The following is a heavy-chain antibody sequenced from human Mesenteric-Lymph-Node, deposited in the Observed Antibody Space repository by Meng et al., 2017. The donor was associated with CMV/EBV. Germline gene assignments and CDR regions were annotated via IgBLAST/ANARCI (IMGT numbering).Heavy chain of an antibody. Sequence: GESLKISCAASGFTFSSYSMNWVRQAPGKGLEWVSSISSSSSYIYYADSVKGRFTISRDNAKNSLYLQMSSLRAEDTAVYYCARDGRDSNPDYWGQGTLVTVSS. CDR2: ISSSSSYI. D-gene: IGHD4-11*01. CDR3: ARDGRDSNPDY. CDR1: GFTFSSYS. V-gene: IGHV3-21*01. J-gene: IGHJ4*02.